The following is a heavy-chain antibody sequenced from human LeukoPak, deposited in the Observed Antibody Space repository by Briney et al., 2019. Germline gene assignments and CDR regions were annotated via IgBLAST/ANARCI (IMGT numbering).Heavy chain of an antibody. CDR2: IVVGSGNT. Sequence: ASVKVSCKASGFTFTSSSMQWVRQARGQRLEWIGWIVVGSGNTNYAQKLQERVTITRDTSTSTAYMELSSLRSEGTAVYYCAAEPGDRLRVDYWGQGTLVTVSS. J-gene: IGHJ4*02. V-gene: IGHV1-58*02. D-gene: IGHD3-10*01. CDR1: GFTFTSSS. CDR3: AAEPGDRLRVDY.